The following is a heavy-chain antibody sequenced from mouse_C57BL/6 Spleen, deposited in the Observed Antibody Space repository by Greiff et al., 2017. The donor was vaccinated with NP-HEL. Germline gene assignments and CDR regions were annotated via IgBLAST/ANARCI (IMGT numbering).Heavy chain of an antibody. D-gene: IGHD1-1*01. Sequence: EVQGVESGGGLVQPGGSMKLSCAASGFTFSDAWMDWVRQSPEKGLEWVAEIRNKANNHATYYAESVKGRFTISRDDSKSSVYLQMNSLRAEDTGIYYCTRQNYYGSSSYYFDYWGQGTTLTVSS. CDR1: GFTFSDAW. CDR2: IRNKANNHAT. V-gene: IGHV6-6*01. J-gene: IGHJ2*01. CDR3: TRQNYYGSSSYYFDY.